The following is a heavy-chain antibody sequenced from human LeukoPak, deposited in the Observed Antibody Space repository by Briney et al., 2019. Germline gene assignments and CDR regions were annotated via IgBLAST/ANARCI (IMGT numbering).Heavy chain of an antibody. V-gene: IGHV3-7*03. CDR2: IKQDGSEK. CDR3: AKGASPGIAAAGAGFLFDY. D-gene: IGHD6-13*01. Sequence: GGSLRLSCAASGFTFSSYWMSWVRQAPGKGLEWVANIKQDGSEKNYVDSVKGRFTISRDNAKNSLYLQMNSLRAEDTAVYYCAKGASPGIAAAGAGFLFDYWGQGTLVTVSS. J-gene: IGHJ4*02. CDR1: GFTFSSYW.